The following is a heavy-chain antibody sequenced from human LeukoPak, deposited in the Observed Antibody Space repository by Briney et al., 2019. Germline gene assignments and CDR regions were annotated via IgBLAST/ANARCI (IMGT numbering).Heavy chain of an antibody. J-gene: IGHJ6*03. V-gene: IGHV1-2*02. Sequence: ASVKVSCKASGYTFTGYYMHWVRQAPGQGLELMGWINPNSGGTNYAQKFQGRVTMTRDTSISKAYMELSRLRSDDTAVYYCARFPRDYYYYYMDVWGKGTTVTVSS. CDR3: ARFPRDYYYYYMDV. CDR1: GYTFTGYY. CDR2: INPNSGGT.